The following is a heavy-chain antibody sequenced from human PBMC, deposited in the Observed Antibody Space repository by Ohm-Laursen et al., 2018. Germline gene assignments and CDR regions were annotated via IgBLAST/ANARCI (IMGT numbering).Heavy chain of an antibody. V-gene: IGHV4-4*07. CDR2: IYTSGST. CDR1: GGSISSYY. D-gene: IGHD3-22*01. CDR3: ARDYDSSGYYPTYFDY. J-gene: IGHJ4*02. Sequence: SETLSLTCTVSGGSISSYYWNWIRQPAGKVLEWIGRIYTSGSTNYNPSLKSRVTMSVDTSKNQFSLKLSSVTAADTAVYYCARDYDSSGYYPTYFDYWGQGTLVTVSS.